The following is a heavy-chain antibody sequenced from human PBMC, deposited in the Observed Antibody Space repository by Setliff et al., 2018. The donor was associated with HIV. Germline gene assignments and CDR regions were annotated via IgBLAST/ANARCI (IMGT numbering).Heavy chain of an antibody. D-gene: IGHD3-10*01. CDR3: TTAVAQNWYGSGNENY. Sequence: GGSLRLSCAASGFTFTNAWMSWVRQAPGKGLEWVGRIKSKTDGETEDYAAPVKGRFTISRDDSRSTMYLQMNSLITEDTALYYCTTAVAQNWYGSGNENYWGQGTRGTVSS. CDR2: IKSKTDGETE. V-gene: IGHV3-15*01. CDR1: GFTFTNAW. J-gene: IGHJ4*02.